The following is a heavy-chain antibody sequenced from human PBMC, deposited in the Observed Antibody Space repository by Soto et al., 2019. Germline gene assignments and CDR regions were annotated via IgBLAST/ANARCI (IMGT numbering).Heavy chain of an antibody. V-gene: IGHV1-18*01. Sequence: QVQLVQSGAEVKKPGASVKVSCKASGYTFTSYGISWVRQAPGQGLEWMGWISAYNGNTNYAQKLQGRVTMTTDTSTSTAYMDLRSLRSDDTAVYYCARDSESSSWDYGMDVWGQGTTVTVSS. CDR3: ARDSESSSWDYGMDV. CDR2: ISAYNGNT. J-gene: IGHJ6*02. D-gene: IGHD6-13*01. CDR1: GYTFTSYG.